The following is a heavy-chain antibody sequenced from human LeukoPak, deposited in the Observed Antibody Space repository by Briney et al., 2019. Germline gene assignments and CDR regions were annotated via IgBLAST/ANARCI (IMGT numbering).Heavy chain of an antibody. CDR3: AKGNPTYNYYDSSAYHYGAFDI. CDR2: IRYDGSNK. CDR1: GFTFSSYG. V-gene: IGHV3-30*02. D-gene: IGHD3-22*01. Sequence: PGGSLRLSCAASGFTFSSYGMHWVRQAPGKGLEWVAFIRYDGSNKYYADSVKGRFTISRDNSKNTLYLQVNSLRAEDTAVYYCAKGNPTYNYYDSSAYHYGAFDIWGQGTMVTVSS. J-gene: IGHJ3*02.